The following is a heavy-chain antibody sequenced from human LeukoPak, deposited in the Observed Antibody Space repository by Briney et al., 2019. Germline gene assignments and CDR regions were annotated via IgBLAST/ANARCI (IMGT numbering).Heavy chain of an antibody. CDR3: ARVITIFGVVNRKDV. CDR2: INHSGST. D-gene: IGHD3-3*01. Sequence: SETLSLTCAVYGGSFSDYYWSWIRQPPGKGLEWIGEINHSGSTNYNPSLKSRVTISVDTSKNQFSLKLSSVTAADTAVYYCARVITIFGVVNRKDVWGKGTTVTVSS. V-gene: IGHV4-34*01. CDR1: GGSFSDYY. J-gene: IGHJ6*04.